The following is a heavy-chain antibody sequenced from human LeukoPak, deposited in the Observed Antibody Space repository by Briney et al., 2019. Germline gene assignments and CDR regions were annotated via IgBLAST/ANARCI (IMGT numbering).Heavy chain of an antibody. CDR1: GFTLSQYW. Sequence: GGSLRLSCVVSGFTLSQYWMTWVRQAPGKGLEWVSYISSSGSTIYYADSVKGRFTISRDNAKNSLYLQMNSLRAEDTAVYYCAELGITMIGGVWGKGTTVTISS. V-gene: IGHV3-11*04. J-gene: IGHJ6*04. CDR3: AELGITMIGGV. CDR2: ISSSGSTI. D-gene: IGHD3-10*02.